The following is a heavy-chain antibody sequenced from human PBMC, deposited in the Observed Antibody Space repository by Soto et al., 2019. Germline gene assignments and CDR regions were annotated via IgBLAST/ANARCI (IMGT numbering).Heavy chain of an antibody. CDR1: GGSISRGDYY. V-gene: IGHV4-30-4*01. CDR2: IYYSGST. D-gene: IGHD2-21*02. Sequence: SETLSLTCTVSGGSISRGDYYWSWIRQPPGKGLEWIGYIYYSGSTYCNPSLKSRVTISVDTSKNQFSLKLSSVTAADTAVYYCARDGGNSIYAFDIWGQGTMVTVSS. CDR3: ARDGGNSIYAFDI. J-gene: IGHJ3*02.